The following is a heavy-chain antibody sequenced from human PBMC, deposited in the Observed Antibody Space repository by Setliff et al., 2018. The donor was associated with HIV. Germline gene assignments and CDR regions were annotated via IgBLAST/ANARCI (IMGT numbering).Heavy chain of an antibody. CDR1: GVSINSVLYS. J-gene: IGHJ4*01. V-gene: IGHV4-31*03. CDR2: IDYSGSA. D-gene: IGHD5-18*01. CDR3: AREGKTALVTKYFDY. Sequence: PSETLSLTCTVSGVSINSVLYSWTWIRQLPGKGLEWIGYIDYSGSAFYNPSLKSRITISRDTSKNQFSLKMNSVTAADTAVYYCAREGKTALVTKYFDYWGHGKLVTVSS.